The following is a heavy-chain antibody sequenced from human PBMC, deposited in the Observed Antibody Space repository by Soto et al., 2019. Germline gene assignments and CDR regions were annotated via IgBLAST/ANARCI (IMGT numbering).Heavy chain of an antibody. CDR3: ARDHLVASGWPEMGFDP. V-gene: IGHV5-51*01. J-gene: IGHJ5*02. Sequence: GESLKISCKGSGYSFTSYLICWVCQMPVKGLEWMGIIYPGDSDTRYSPSFQGQVNISADKSISTAYLQWSSLKASDTAMYYCARDHLVASGWPEMGFDPFGQGTLVTFSS. D-gene: IGHD6-19*01. CDR1: GYSFTSYL. CDR2: IYPGDSDT.